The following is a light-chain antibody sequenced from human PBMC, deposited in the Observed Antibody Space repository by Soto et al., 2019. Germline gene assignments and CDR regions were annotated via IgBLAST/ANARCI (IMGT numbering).Light chain of an antibody. CDR1: NNDVGSYTL. Sequence: QSALTQPASVSGSPGQSITISCTGTNNDVGSYTLVSWYQQHPGKAPKAMIYEGSKRPSGVSNRFSGSKSGNTASLTISGLQAEDEADYYCCSYAGSSTLWVFGGGTKLTVL. CDR3: CSYAGSSTLWV. J-gene: IGLJ3*02. CDR2: EGS. V-gene: IGLV2-23*01.